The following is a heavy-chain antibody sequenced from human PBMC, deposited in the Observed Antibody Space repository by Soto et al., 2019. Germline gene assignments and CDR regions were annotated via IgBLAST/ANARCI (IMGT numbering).Heavy chain of an antibody. CDR3: ATLAGTGVPFYYGMDV. V-gene: IGHV4-39*01. J-gene: IGHJ6*02. D-gene: IGHD6-19*01. CDR2: IYYSGTT. CDR1: GDSISNSRYF. Sequence: PSETLSLTCTVSGDSISNSRYFWGWIRQPPGKGLEWIGIIYYSGTTYYNPSLEGRISMSVDTSQNQFSLRLSSVSAADTAVYYCATLAGTGVPFYYGMDVWGQGTTVTV.